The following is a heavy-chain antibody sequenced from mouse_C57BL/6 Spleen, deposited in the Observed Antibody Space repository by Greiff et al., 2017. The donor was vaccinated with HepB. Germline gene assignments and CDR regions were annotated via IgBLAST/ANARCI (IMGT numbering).Heavy chain of an antibody. J-gene: IGHJ2*01. D-gene: IGHD1-1*01. V-gene: IGHV1-19*01. CDR2: INPYNGGT. CDR3: ARSPTHYYGSSLDY. Sequence: EVQLQQSGPVLVKPGASVKMSCKASGYTFTDYYMNWVKQSHGKSLEWIGVINPYNGGTSYNQKFKGKATLTVDKSSSTAYMELNSLTSEDSAVYYCARSPTHYYGSSLDYWGQGTTLTVSS. CDR1: GYTFTDYY.